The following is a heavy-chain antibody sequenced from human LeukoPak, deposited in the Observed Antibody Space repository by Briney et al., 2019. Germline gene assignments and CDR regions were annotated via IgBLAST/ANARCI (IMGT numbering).Heavy chain of an antibody. Sequence: GGSLGLSCAASGFTFSSYEMNWVRQAPGKGLEWVAFIRYDGSNKYYADSVKGRFTISRDNSKNTLYLQMNSLRAEDTAVYYCARLYSGYDYNDYWGQGTLVTVSS. CDR2: IRYDGSNK. CDR3: ARLYSGYDYNDY. D-gene: IGHD5-12*01. V-gene: IGHV3-30*02. J-gene: IGHJ4*02. CDR1: GFTFSSYE.